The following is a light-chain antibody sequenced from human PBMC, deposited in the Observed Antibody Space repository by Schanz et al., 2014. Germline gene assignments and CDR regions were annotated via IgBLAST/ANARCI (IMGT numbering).Light chain of an antibody. Sequence: SALTQPPSASGSPGQSVTISCTGTSSDVGGYNYVSWYQQHPGKAPKVMIYDVSDRPSGVSNRFSGSKSGNTASLTISGLQAEDEADYYCSSYTSSSTLFGGGTKLTVL. V-gene: IGLV2-14*03. J-gene: IGLJ3*02. CDR1: SSDVGGYNY. CDR3: SSYTSSSTL. CDR2: DVS.